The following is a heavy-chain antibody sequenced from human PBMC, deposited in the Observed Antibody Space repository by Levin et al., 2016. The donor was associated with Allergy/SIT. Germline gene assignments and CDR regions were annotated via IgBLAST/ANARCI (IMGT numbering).Heavy chain of an antibody. V-gene: IGHV4-59*01. Sequence: WIRQPPGKGLEWIGYIYYSGSTNYNPSLKSRVTISVDTSKNQFSLKLSSVTAADTAVYYCARDPRNYYDPSMDVWGKGTTVTVSS. CDR2: IYYSGST. D-gene: IGHD3-3*01. J-gene: IGHJ6*03. CDR3: ARDPRNYYDPSMDV.